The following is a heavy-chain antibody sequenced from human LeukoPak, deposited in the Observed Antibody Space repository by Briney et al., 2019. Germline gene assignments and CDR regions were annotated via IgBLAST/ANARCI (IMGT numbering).Heavy chain of an antibody. Sequence: GGSLRLSCAASGFTFSSYTMSWVRQVPGKGLEWVAGVTGNGGGTYYADSVKDRITISRDNSKNTLYLQMNSLRAEDTAVYYCAKAAVAGTRLTNFDYWGQGTLVTVSS. CDR2: VTGNGGGT. CDR3: AKAAVAGTRLTNFDY. D-gene: IGHD3-10*01. CDR1: GFTFSSYT. J-gene: IGHJ4*02. V-gene: IGHV3-23*01.